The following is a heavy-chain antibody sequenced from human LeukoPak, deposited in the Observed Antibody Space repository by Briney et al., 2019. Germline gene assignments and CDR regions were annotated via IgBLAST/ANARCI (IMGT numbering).Heavy chain of an antibody. CDR2: ISAYNGNT. D-gene: IGHD2-2*01. Sequence: GASVKVSCKASGYTFTSYGISWVRQAPGQGLEWMGWISAYNGNTNYAQKLQGRVTMTTDTSPSTAYMELRSLRSDDTAVYYCARVVVVPAAIGGLLESGDPWFDPWGRGTLVTVSS. V-gene: IGHV1-18*01. CDR1: GYTFTSYG. J-gene: IGHJ5*02. CDR3: ARVVVVPAAIGGLLESGDPWFDP.